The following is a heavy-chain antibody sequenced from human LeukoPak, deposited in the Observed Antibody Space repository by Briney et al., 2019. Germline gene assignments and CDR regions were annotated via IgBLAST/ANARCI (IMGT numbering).Heavy chain of an antibody. D-gene: IGHD5-12*01. CDR2: MIPIFGTA. CDR1: GGTFSSYA. Sequence: SERVSCKASGGTFSSYAISWVRQGPGQGLDWMGGMIPIFGTANYAQKFQGRVTITADESTSTAYMELSSLRSEDTAVYYCARPRGYSGYDSAFDIWGQGTMVTVSS. J-gene: IGHJ3*02. V-gene: IGHV1-69*01. CDR3: ARPRGYSGYDSAFDI.